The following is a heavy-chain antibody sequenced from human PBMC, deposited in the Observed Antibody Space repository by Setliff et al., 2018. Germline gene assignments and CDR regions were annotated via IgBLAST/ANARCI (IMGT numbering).Heavy chain of an antibody. D-gene: IGHD2-21*01. Sequence: SETLSLTCTVSGASISSGTYYWAWIRQPPGKGLEWIGRIHYRGTTYSNASLASRLTISVDTAKNQFSLKLTSVTAADTAVYYCVGGVVVIAFPGHWGQGTLVTVSS. J-gene: IGHJ4*02. CDR1: GASISSGTYY. CDR2: IHYRGTT. CDR3: VGGVVVIAFPGH. V-gene: IGHV4-39*01.